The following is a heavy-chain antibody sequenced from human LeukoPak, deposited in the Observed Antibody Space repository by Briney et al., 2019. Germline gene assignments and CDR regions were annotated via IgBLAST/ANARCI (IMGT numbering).Heavy chain of an antibody. D-gene: IGHD4-17*01. V-gene: IGHV3-21*04. J-gene: IGHJ5*02. CDR2: ISSSSSYI. CDR1: GFTFSSYS. CDR3: IVFGDSNH. Sequence: GGSLRLSCAASGFTFSSYSMNWVRQAPGKGLEWVSSISSSSSYIYYADSVKGRFTISRDTSKNTLYLQINSLRVEDTAVYYCIVFGDSNHWGQGTLVTVSS.